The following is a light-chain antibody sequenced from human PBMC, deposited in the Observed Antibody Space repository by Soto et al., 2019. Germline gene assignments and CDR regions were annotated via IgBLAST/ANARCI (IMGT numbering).Light chain of an antibody. CDR1: QKITFY. CDR2: AAS. CDR3: QQSYSALIA. J-gene: IGKJ5*01. V-gene: IGKV1-39*01. Sequence: DLQMTQSASSLSAXVGDXATIXXRASQKITFYLNWYQQKPGKAPKLLIYAASSFKSGVPSRFSGSGSGTDFTLTISSLQPEDFATYYCQQSYSALIAFGQGTAMGIK.